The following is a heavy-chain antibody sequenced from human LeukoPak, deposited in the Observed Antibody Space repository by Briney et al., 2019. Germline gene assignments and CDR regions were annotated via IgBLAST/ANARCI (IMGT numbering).Heavy chain of an antibody. V-gene: IGHV3-23*01. Sequence: GGSQRLSCAASGFNFNDYPMSWVRQTPGKGLEWVSAITSSGETTYYADSVRGRFTISRDNSKNTLYLQMNTLRAEDRAVYYCAKENPVGGTNYFDYWGQGTLVTVSS. CDR3: AKENPVGGTNYFDY. J-gene: IGHJ4*02. CDR1: GFNFNDYP. D-gene: IGHD1-26*01. CDR2: ITSSGETT.